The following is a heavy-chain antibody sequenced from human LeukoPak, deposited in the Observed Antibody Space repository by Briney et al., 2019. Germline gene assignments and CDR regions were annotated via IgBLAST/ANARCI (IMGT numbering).Heavy chain of an antibody. V-gene: IGHV4-34*01. CDR2: ISHSGST. Sequence: SETLSLTCAVYGGSFSGYYWSWIRQPPGKGLEWIGEISHSGSTNYNPSLKSRVTISVDTSKNQFSLKLSSVTAADTAVYYCARGETLFDYWGQGTLVTVSS. J-gene: IGHJ4*02. CDR1: GGSFSGYY. CDR3: ARGETLFDY.